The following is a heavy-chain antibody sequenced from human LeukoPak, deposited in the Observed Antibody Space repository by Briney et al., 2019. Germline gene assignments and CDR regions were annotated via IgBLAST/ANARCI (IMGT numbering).Heavy chain of an antibody. CDR2: ISVDNGET. CDR1: GYTFFYYG. CDR3: ARVDCSGDTCYSAGY. J-gene: IGHJ4*02. V-gene: IGHV1-18*01. D-gene: IGHD2-15*01. Sequence: ASVKVSCKASGYTFFYYGVTWVRQVPGQALEWMGWISVDNGETKYAQKLQGRVTLTTDISTSTAYMDLRSLRSDDTAVYYCARVDCSGDTCYSAGYWGQGTLVTVSS.